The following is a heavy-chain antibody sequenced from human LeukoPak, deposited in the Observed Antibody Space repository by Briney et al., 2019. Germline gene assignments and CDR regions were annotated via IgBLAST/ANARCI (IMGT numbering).Heavy chain of an antibody. CDR2: ISGSGGST. CDR1: GFTLSSYA. V-gene: IGHV3-23*01. J-gene: IGHJ6*02. Sequence: PGGSLRLSCAASGFTLSSYAMSWVRQAPGKGLEWVSAISGSGGSTYYADSVKGRFTISRDNSKNTLYLQMNSLRAEDTAVYYCAKGIVGASTWYGMDVWGQGTTVTVSS. D-gene: IGHD1-26*01. CDR3: AKGIVGASTWYGMDV.